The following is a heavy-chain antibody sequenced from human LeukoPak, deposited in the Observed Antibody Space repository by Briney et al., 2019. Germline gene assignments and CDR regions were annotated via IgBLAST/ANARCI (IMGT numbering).Heavy chain of an antibody. D-gene: IGHD1-26*01. V-gene: IGHV4-59*08. Sequence: SETLSLTCTVSGGSISSYYWSWIRQPPGKGLEWIGYIYYSGSTEYNPSLKSRVTISVDTSKNQFSLKLSSVTAADTAVYYCASLSGSSTYWYYGMDVWGQGTTVTVSS. CDR3: ASLSGSSTYWYYGMDV. CDR2: IYYSGST. J-gene: IGHJ6*02. CDR1: GGSISSYY.